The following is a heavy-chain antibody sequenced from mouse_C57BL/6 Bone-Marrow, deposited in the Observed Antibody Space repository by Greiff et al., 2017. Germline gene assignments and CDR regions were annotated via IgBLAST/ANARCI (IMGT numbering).Heavy chain of an antibody. CDR3: AREDSSCYLYYAMDY. D-gene: IGHD3-2*02. CDR2: IYPGSGST. J-gene: IGHJ4*01. CDR1: GYTFTSYW. V-gene: IGHV1-55*01. Sequence: QVQLQQPGAELVKPGASVKMSCKASGYTFTSYWITWVKQRPGQGLEWIGDIYPGSGSTNYNEKFKSKATLTVDTSSSTAYMQLSSLSSEDSAVYYCAREDSSCYLYYAMDYGGQGTSVTVSS.